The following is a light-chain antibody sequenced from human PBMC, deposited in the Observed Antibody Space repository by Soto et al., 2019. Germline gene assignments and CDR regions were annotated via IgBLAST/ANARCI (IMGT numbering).Light chain of an antibody. CDR3: QQYGSSPPT. CDR1: QSVSSNY. V-gene: IGKV3-20*01. Sequence: IVLTQSPGTLSLSPGERATLSCRASQSVSSNYLAWYQRKPGQAPRLLIYGASSRATGIPNRFSGSGSGTDFTLTITRLEPEDFAVYYCQQYGSSPPTFGQGTKVEIK. CDR2: GAS. J-gene: IGKJ1*01.